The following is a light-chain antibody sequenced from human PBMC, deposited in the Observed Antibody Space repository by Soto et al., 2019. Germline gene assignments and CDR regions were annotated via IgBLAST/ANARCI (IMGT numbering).Light chain of an antibody. V-gene: IGLV2-14*01. Sequence: QSVLTQPASVSRSPGQSITISCTGTSSDVGGYNHVSWYQQHPGKAPKLMIFEVTHRPSGVSSRFSGSKSGNTASLTISGLQAEDKADYFCSSFTSQNTRVFGGGTKLTVL. J-gene: IGLJ3*02. CDR1: SSDVGGYNH. CDR2: EVT. CDR3: SSFTSQNTRV.